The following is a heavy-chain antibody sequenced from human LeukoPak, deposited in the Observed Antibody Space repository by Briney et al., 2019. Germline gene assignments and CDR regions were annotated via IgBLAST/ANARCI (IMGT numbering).Heavy chain of an antibody. Sequence: GGALRLFRGASGHPLNIYCMSGVRHALGRGRVWGTHINQEGSQKYYLDSVKGRFTVTRDNTKNSFLRQISSLRAEDTFAYYCVAGDCGARDSFELWGRGTMVTVSS. V-gene: IGHV3-7*01. D-gene: IGHD2-21*02. CDR2: INQEGSQK. J-gene: IGHJ3*01. CDR3: VAGDCGARDSFEL. CDR1: GHPLNIYC.